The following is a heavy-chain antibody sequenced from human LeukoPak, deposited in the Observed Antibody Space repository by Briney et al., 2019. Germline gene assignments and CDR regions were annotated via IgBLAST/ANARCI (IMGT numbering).Heavy chain of an antibody. V-gene: IGHV3-7*01. Sequence: GGSLRLSCAASGFTFSSYWMSWVRQAPGKGLEWVANIKQDGSEKFYVDSVKGRFTISRDNAKNSLYVQMNSMRAEDTAVYYCARGGRYCSGGSGSYYYYGMDVWGQGTTVTVSS. CDR2: IKQDGSEK. CDR3: ARGGRYCSGGSGSYYYYGMDV. J-gene: IGHJ6*02. D-gene: IGHD2-15*01. CDR1: GFTFSSYW.